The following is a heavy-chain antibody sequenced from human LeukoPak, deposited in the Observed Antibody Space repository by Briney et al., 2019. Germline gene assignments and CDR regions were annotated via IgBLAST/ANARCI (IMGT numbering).Heavy chain of an antibody. CDR3: ATLDTVAASY. Sequence: PGGSLRLSCAASGFTFSSYGMHWVRQAPGKGLEWVAVISYDGSNKYYADSVKGRFTISRDNANSSLYLQMSSLRAEDTAVYYCATLDTVAASYWGQGTLITVSS. J-gene: IGHJ4*02. D-gene: IGHD5-12*01. CDR1: GFTFSSYG. V-gene: IGHV3-30*03. CDR2: ISYDGSNK.